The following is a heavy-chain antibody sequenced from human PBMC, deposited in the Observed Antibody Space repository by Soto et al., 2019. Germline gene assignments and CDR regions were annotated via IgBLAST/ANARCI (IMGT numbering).Heavy chain of an antibody. CDR3: ARDGWFSALRVPFGMDV. CDR1: GYTFINYY. J-gene: IGHJ6*02. V-gene: IGHV1-46*01. D-gene: IGHD3-10*01. Sequence: QVQLVQSGAEVKKPGASVEVSCKASGYTFINYYIHWVRQAPGQGLEWMGIINPNGGSTTYAQNFHGRVTMTRDTSTSTVYMELNSLISEDTAVYFCARDGWFSALRVPFGMDVWGQGTTVTVSS. CDR2: INPNGGST.